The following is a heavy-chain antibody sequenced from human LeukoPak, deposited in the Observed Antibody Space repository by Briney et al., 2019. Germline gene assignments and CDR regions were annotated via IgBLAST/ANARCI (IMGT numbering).Heavy chain of an antibody. CDR2: ISSSSSHT. Sequence: GGSLRLSCAASGFTFSTYSMNWVRQAPGKGLEWVSSISSSSSHTYYADSLRGRFTISRDNAKNSLYLQMNSLRAEDTAVHHCARTSSGFDYWGQGVLVTVSS. CDR1: GFTFSTYS. J-gene: IGHJ4*02. D-gene: IGHD3-9*01. CDR3: ARTSSGFDY. V-gene: IGHV3-21*01.